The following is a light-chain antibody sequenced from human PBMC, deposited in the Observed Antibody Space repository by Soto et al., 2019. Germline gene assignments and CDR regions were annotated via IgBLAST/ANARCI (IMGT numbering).Light chain of an antibody. J-gene: IGKJ4*01. CDR2: DVS. CDR3: QQYNSFPLT. CDR1: QSINAW. Sequence: DIHMTQAPSTLSASVGDRVTITCRASQSINAWLAWYQQKPGKAPKLLIYDVSTLASGVPSRFSGSASGTEFTLTISNLESDDFASYYCQQYNSFPLTFGGGTKVEIK. V-gene: IGKV1-5*01.